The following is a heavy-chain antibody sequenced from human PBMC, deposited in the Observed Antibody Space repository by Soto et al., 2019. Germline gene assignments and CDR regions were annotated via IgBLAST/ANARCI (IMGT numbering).Heavy chain of an antibody. V-gene: IGHV3-33*01. Sequence: GGSLRLSCAASGFTFSSYGMHWVRQAPGKGLEWVAVIWYDGSNKYYADSVKGRFTISRDNSKNTLYLQMNSLRAEDTAVYYCARGLREQWLFPADYWGQGTLVTVSS. D-gene: IGHD6-19*01. J-gene: IGHJ4*02. CDR3: ARGLREQWLFPADY. CDR1: GFTFSSYG. CDR2: IWYDGSNK.